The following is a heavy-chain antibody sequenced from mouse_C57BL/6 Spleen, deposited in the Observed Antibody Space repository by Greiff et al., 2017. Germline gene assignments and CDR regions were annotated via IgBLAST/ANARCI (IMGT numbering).Heavy chain of an antibody. V-gene: IGHV1-52*01. CDR2: IDPSDSET. D-gene: IGHD3-1*01. CDR3: ARSSSYRAFDY. Sequence: VQLQQPGAELVRPGSSVKLSCKASGYTFTSYWMHWVKQRPIQGLEWIGNIDPSDSETHYNQKFKDKATLTVDKYSSTAYIQLSSLTSEESAVYYCARSSSYRAFDYWGQGTTRTVSS. J-gene: IGHJ2*01. CDR1: GYTFTSYW.